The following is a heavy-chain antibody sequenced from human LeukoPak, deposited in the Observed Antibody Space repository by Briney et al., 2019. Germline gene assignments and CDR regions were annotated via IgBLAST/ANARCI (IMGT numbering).Heavy chain of an antibody. CDR2: ISGSGDRT. CDR1: GFTFSDYA. V-gene: IGHV3-23*01. CDR3: AKDLVGYCSGGSCYSRGFDY. D-gene: IGHD2-15*01. Sequence: GGSLRLSCTASGFTFSDYAMTWVRQAPGKGLEWVSAISGSGDRTYFADSVKGRCTISRDNSKNTLYLQMNSLRAEDTAVYYCAKDLVGYCSGGSCYSRGFDYWGQGTLVTVSS. J-gene: IGHJ4*02.